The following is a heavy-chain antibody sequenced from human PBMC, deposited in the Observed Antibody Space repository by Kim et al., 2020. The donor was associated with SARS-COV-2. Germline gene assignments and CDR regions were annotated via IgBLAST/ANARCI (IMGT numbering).Heavy chain of an antibody. D-gene: IGHD2-21*01. J-gene: IGHJ4*02. CDR2: IYYRGST. V-gene: IGHV4-59*08. Sequence: SETLSLTCTVSGGSIRGSSWSWIRQPPGKGLEWIGYIYYRGSTNYNPSLKSRVTISVNTSNNQFSLKLTSVTAADTAVYYCARHDTIVDYCFDYWGQGTL. CDR3: ARHDTIVDYCFDY. CDR1: GGSIRGSS.